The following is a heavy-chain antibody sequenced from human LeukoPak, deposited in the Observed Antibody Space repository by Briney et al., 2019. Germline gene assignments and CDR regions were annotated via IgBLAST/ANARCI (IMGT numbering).Heavy chain of an antibody. CDR3: AREESSSSGYYFDY. CDR2: ISSINTYI. Sequence: GSLRLSCAASGFTFSSYSMNWVRQAPGKGLDWVSSISSINTYIYYADSVKGRFTISRDNAKNSLYLQMNSLRAEDTAVYYCAREESSSSGYYFDYWGQGTLVTVSS. V-gene: IGHV3-21*01. J-gene: IGHJ4*02. D-gene: IGHD6-6*01. CDR1: GFTFSSYS.